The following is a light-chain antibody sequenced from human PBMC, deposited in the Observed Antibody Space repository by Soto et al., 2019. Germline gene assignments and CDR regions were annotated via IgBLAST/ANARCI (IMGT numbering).Light chain of an antibody. CDR2: EVS. Sequence: QSALTQPASVSGSPGQSISISCTGTSSDVGGYDHVSWFQQHPGKAPKLLIYEVSNRPSGVSLRFSGSKSGNTASLTISGLQAEDEADYYCCSYTSSTTDVFGTGTKLTVL. CDR3: CSYTSSTTDV. CDR1: SSDVGGYDH. J-gene: IGLJ1*01. V-gene: IGLV2-14*01.